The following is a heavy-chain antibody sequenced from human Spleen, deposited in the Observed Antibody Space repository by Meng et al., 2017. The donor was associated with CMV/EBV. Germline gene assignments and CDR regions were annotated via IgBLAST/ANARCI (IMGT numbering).Heavy chain of an antibody. D-gene: IGHD1-1*01. Sequence: GGSLRLSCAASGFTFNNYDMTWVRQAPRKGLEWVSVISSGGSITHYADSVKGRFTISRENSKNTLYLQMNSLRAEDTAIYYCAKNKFADQRRAAAVLDPWGQGTLVTVSS. J-gene: IGHJ5*02. CDR3: AKNKFADQRRAAAVLDP. V-gene: IGHV3-23*03. CDR1: GFTFNNYD. CDR2: ISSGGSIT.